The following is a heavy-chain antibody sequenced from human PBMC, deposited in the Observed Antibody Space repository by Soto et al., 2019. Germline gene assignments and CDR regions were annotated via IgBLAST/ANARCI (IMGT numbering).Heavy chain of an antibody. V-gene: IGHV4-34*01. J-gene: IGHJ5*02. CDR2: INHSGST. CDR1: GGSFSGYY. D-gene: IGHD2-15*01. CDR3: ARGGGWFDP. Sequence: SETLSLTCAVYGGSFSGYYWSWIRQPPGKGLEWIGEINHSGSTNYNPSLKSRVTISVDTSKNQFSLKLSSVTAADTAAYYCARGGGWFDPWGQGTLVTVSS.